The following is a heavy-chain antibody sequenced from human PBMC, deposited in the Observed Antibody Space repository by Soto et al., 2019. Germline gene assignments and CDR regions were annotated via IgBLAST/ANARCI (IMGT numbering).Heavy chain of an antibody. CDR2: IWYDGSNK. D-gene: IGHD6-6*01. CDR3: ARDLQPAEEQLVDYYYYGMDV. V-gene: IGHV3-33*01. CDR1: GFTFSSYG. Sequence: QVQLVESGGGVVQPGRSLRLSCAASGFTFSSYGMRWFRQAPGKGLEWVAVIWYDGSNKYYADSVKGRFTISRDNSKNTLYLQMNSLRAEDTAVYYCARDLQPAEEQLVDYYYYGMDVWGQGTTVTVSS. J-gene: IGHJ6*02.